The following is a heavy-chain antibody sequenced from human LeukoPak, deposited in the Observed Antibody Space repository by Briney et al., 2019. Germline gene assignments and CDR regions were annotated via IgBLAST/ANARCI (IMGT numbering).Heavy chain of an antibody. Sequence: SETLSLTCAVYGGSFSGYYWSWIRQPPGKGLEWIGEINHSGSTNYNPSLKSRVTISVDTSKNQLSLKLSSVTAADTAAYYCARGLIHIVVVTAAWYFDYWGQGTLVTVSS. CDR1: GGSFSGYY. CDR2: INHSGST. J-gene: IGHJ4*02. D-gene: IGHD2-21*02. CDR3: ARGLIHIVVVTAAWYFDY. V-gene: IGHV4-34*01.